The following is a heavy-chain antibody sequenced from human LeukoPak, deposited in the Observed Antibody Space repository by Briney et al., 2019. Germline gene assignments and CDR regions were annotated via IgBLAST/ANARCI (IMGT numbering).Heavy chain of an antibody. CDR2: IYTSGST. CDR3: ARGTWFDP. V-gene: IGHV4-59*10. Sequence: SETLSLTCAVYGGSFSGYYWSWIRQPPGKGLEWIGRIYTSGSTNYNPSLKSRVTISVDKSKNQFSLKLSSVTAADTAVYYCARGTWFDPWGQGTLVTVSS. J-gene: IGHJ5*02. D-gene: IGHD1-7*01. CDR1: GGSFSGYY.